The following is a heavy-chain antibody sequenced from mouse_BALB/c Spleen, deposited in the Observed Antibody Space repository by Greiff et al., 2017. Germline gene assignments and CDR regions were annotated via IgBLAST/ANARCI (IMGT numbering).Heavy chain of an antibody. Sequence: VQLQQSGAELARPGASVKLSCKASGYTFTSYWMQWVKQRPGQGLEWIGAIYPGDGDTRYTQKFKGKATLTADKSSSTAYMQLSSLASEDSAVYYCARGRDYPYAMDYWGQGTSVTVSS. V-gene: IGHV1-87*01. CDR3: ARGRDYPYAMDY. CDR2: IYPGDGDT. J-gene: IGHJ4*01. D-gene: IGHD2-4*01. CDR1: GYTFTSYW.